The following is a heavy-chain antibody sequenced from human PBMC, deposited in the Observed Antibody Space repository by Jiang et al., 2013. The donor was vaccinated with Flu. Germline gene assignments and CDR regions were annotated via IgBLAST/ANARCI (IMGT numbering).Heavy chain of an antibody. V-gene: IGHV1-69*01. CDR1: GGTFRSYS. J-gene: IGHJ6*02. D-gene: IGHD3-10*01. CDR2: ISTISGSA. Sequence: SGAEVKKPGSSVKVSCKTSGGTFRSYSFSWVRQAPGKGLEWLGGISTISGSADYAEKFQGRVTIEADESTSTVSMEVSSLRSEDTAVYYCARSSGSSWDHYQYGLFVWGQGTTVTV. CDR3: ARSSGSSWDHYQYGLFV.